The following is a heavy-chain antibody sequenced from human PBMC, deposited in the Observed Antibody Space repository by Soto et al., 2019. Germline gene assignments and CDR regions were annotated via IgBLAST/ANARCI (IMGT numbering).Heavy chain of an antibody. J-gene: IGHJ4*02. D-gene: IGHD1-26*01. CDR2: IKYRSDGGKT. V-gene: IGHV3-15*01. CDR3: VTDDHGSGMGGLGDY. Sequence: EVQLVESGGGLVQAGGSLRLTCGGSGFRFSNHYMTWVRQAPGRGLEWVGRIKYRSDGGKTDYAVPVKGRFTISRNDSRNTRNLQMNNLNIEDKAVYYCVTDDHGSGMGGLGDYWGQGTLVTVSS. CDR1: GFRFSNHY.